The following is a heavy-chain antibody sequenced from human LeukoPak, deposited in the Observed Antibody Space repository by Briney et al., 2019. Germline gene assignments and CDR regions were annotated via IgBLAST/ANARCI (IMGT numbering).Heavy chain of an antibody. Sequence: SETLSLTCTVSGGSISSSSDFWGWLRQPPGKGLEWIGTIYYSGSAYYNPSLKSRVTISVDTSKNQFSLKLSSVTAADTAVYYCARRNSGWYYFDYWGQGTLVTVSS. V-gene: IGHV4-39*07. CDR1: GGSISSSSDF. J-gene: IGHJ4*02. D-gene: IGHD6-19*01. CDR2: IYYSGSA. CDR3: ARRNSGWYYFDY.